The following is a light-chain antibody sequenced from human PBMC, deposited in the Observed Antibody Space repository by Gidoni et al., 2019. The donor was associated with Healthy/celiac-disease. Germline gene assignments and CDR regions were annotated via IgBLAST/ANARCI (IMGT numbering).Light chain of an antibody. CDR2: GAS. V-gene: IGKV3-15*01. CDR1: QSVSSN. Sequence: IVMTPSPATLSVSPGERATLSCRASQSVSSNLAWYQQKPGQAPRLLIYGASTRATGIPARFSGSGSGTEFTLTISSLQSEDFAVYYCQQYNNWPPRITFGPGTKVDIK. J-gene: IGKJ3*01. CDR3: QQYNNWPPRIT.